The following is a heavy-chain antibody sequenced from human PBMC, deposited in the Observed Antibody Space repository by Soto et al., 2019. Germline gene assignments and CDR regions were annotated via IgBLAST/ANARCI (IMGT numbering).Heavy chain of an antibody. D-gene: IGHD3-3*01. Sequence: ASVKVSCKASGYTFTSYGIHWVRQAPGQRLEWMGWINAANGDTIYSPKFQGRVTITRDTSASTATLELSSLPTEETALSSCLSAQFSRNGFSLFDPWGQGTLVTVSS. CDR3: LSAQFSRNGFSLFDP. V-gene: IGHV1-3*01. J-gene: IGHJ5*02. CDR2: INAANGDT. CDR1: GYTFTSYG.